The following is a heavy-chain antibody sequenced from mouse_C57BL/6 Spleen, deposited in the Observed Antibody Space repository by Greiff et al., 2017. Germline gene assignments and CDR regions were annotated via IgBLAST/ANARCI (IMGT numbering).Heavy chain of an antibody. Sequence: EVKLMESGGGLVQPGESLKLSCESNEYEFPSHDMSWVRKTPEKRLELVAAINSDGGSTYYPDTMERRFIISRDTTKKTLYLQMSSLRSEDTALYYCARQAYYSNYFDYWGQGTTLTVSS. D-gene: IGHD2-5*01. CDR2: INSDGGST. CDR3: ARQAYYSNYFDY. CDR1: EYEFPSHD. J-gene: IGHJ2*01. V-gene: IGHV5-2*01.